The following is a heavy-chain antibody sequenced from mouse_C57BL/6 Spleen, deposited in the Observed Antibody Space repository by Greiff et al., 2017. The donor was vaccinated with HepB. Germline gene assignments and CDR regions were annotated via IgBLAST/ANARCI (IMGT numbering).Heavy chain of an antibody. CDR2: ISSGSSTI. J-gene: IGHJ2*01. CDR1: GFTFSDYG. V-gene: IGHV5-17*01. Sequence: EVHLVESGGGLVKPGGSLKLSCAASGFTFSDYGMHWVRQAPEKGLEWVAYISSGSSTIYYADTVKGRFTISRDNAKNTLFLQMTSLRSEDTAMYYCARREGEYFDYWGQGTTLTVSS. CDR3: ARREGEYFDY.